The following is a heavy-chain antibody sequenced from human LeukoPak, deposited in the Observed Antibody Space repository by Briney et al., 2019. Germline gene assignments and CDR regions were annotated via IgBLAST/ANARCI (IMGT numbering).Heavy chain of an antibody. V-gene: IGHV3-13*01. D-gene: IGHD3-10*01. CDR1: GVTFSRYD. CDR3: ARAVAAARGVNYFDY. CDR2: IGTTGDT. J-gene: IGHJ4*02. Sequence: QPGGSLRLSCAASGVTFSRYDMHWVRQVTGKYLEWVSAIGTTGDTYYPGSVKGRFTISRENAKNSLYLQMNSLRAGDTAVYYCARAVAAARGVNYFDYWGQGTLVTVSS.